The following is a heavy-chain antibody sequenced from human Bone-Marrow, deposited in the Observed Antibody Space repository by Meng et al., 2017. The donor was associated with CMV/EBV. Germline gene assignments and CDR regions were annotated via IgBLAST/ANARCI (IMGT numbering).Heavy chain of an antibody. D-gene: IGHD6-13*01. CDR2: ISHGGST. CDR1: RAFSGSY. J-gene: IGHJ4*02. Sequence: RAFSGSYWSWFRRHPGKGLGWIGEISHGGSTNYNPSLKSRVTISVDTSKNQFSLKLSSVTAADTAVYYCARGPLTYSSSWYGAGLGYWGQGTLVTVSS. CDR3: ARGPLTYSSSWYGAGLGY. V-gene: IGHV4-34*01.